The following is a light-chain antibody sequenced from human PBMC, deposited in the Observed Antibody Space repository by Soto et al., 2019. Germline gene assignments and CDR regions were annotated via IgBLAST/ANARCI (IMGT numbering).Light chain of an antibody. Sequence: ILLAQFPGPMSLSPGGRATLSFRASESVSYSYVAWYQLKGGLAPRLLIYGASSRATGIPDRFSGSGSGTDFTLTISRLEPEDFAVYYCQQYGSPGTFGQGTKVDIK. CDR3: QQYGSPGT. J-gene: IGKJ1*01. V-gene: IGKV3-20*01. CDR1: ESVSYSY. CDR2: GAS.